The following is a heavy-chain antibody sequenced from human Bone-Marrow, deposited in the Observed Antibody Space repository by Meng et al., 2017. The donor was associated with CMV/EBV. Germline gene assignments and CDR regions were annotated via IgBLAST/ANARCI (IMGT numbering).Heavy chain of an antibody. V-gene: IGHV3-30-3*01. CDR3: ASNYDYPTYGPGYYSYHGMDV. D-gene: IGHD3-3*01. Sequence: GGSLRLSCAASGFTFSSYAMHWVRQAPGKGLEWVAVISYDGSNKYYADSVKGRFTISRDNSKNTLYLQMNSLRAEDTAVYYCASNYDYPTYGPGYYSYHGMDVCGQGTTVTVSS. CDR2: ISYDGSNK. J-gene: IGHJ6*02. CDR1: GFTFSSYA.